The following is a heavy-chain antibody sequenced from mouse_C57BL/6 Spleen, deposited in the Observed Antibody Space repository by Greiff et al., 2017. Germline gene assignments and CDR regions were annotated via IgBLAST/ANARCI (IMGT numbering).Heavy chain of an antibody. Sequence: VQLQQSGAELVRPGASVKLSCTASGFNIKDDYMHWVKQRPEQGLEWIGWIDPGNGDTEYASKFQGKATITADTSSNTAYLQLSSLTSEDTAVYYCTTSFYYDYDGFAYWGQGTLVTVSA. D-gene: IGHD2-4*01. CDR3: TTSFYYDYDGFAY. CDR2: IDPGNGDT. J-gene: IGHJ3*01. CDR1: GFNIKDDY. V-gene: IGHV14-4*01.